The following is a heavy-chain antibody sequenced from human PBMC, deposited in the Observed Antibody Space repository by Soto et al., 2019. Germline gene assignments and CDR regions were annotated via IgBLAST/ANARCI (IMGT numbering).Heavy chain of an antibody. CDR1: GGSISSYY. V-gene: IGHV4-59*01. J-gene: IGHJ6*02. CDR2: IYYSGST. Sequence: SETLSLTCTVSGGSISSYYWSWIRQPPGKGLEWIGYIYYSGSTNYNPSLKSRVTISVDTSKNQFSLKLSSVTAADTAVYYCARDIADESSGDGYYYYGMDCWDQGTRITVAS. D-gene: IGHD4-17*01. CDR3: ARDIADESSGDGYYYYGMDC.